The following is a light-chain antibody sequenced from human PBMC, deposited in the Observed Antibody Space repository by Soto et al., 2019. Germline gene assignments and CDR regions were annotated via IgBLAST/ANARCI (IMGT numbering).Light chain of an antibody. CDR1: QSVGSN. CDR3: QQYKTWSSIT. CDR2: DAS. J-gene: IGKJ5*01. V-gene: IGKV3-15*01. Sequence: EIVMTQSPATLSVSPVERATLSCRASQSVGSNLAWYQQKPGQAPSLLIYDASTRATGIPARFSGSGSGTEFTLTISSLQSEDFAVYHCQQYKTWSSITFGQGTRLEI.